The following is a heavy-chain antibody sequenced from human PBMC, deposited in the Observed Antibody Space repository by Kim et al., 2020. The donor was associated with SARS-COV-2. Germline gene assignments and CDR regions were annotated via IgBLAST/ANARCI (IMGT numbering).Heavy chain of an antibody. CDR1: GGTFSSYA. Sequence: SVKVSCKASGGTFSSYAISWVRQAPGQGLEWMGRIIPILGIANYAQKFQGRVTITADKSTSTAYMELSSLRSEDTAVYYCARSGVYCSGGSCYYYWGQGTLVTVSS. D-gene: IGHD2-15*01. CDR3: ARSGVYCSGGSCYYY. V-gene: IGHV1-69*04. J-gene: IGHJ4*02. CDR2: IIPILGIA.